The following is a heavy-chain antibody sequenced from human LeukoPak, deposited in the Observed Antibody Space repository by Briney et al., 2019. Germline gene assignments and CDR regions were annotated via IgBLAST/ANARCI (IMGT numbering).Heavy chain of an antibody. J-gene: IGHJ5*02. CDR3: ARGTTFGVATNWFDP. Sequence: SETLSLTCSVSGGSISSHYWSWIRQPPGKGLEWIGYIYYSGTTNYNPSLKSRLTISVDTSKNQFSLKLSSVTAADTAVYYCARGTTFGVATNWFDPWGQGTLVTVSS. V-gene: IGHV4-59*11. D-gene: IGHD3-3*01. CDR1: GGSISSHY. CDR2: IYYSGTT.